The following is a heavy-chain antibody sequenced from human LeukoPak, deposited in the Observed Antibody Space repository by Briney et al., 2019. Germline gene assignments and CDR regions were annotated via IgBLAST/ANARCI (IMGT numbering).Heavy chain of an antibody. J-gene: IGHJ3*02. D-gene: IGHD6-19*01. CDR2: IRYDASDK. CDR1: GFTFSSYA. CDR3: VKDRSPEQWLVVNAFDN. V-gene: IGHV3-30*02. Sequence: GGSLRLSCAASGFTFSSYAMSWVRQAPGKGLEWVTSIRYDASDKYYAESVKGRFTISRDNSKSTLYLQMNSLRSDDKAVYYCVKDRSPEQWLVVNAFDNWGQGTMVTVSS.